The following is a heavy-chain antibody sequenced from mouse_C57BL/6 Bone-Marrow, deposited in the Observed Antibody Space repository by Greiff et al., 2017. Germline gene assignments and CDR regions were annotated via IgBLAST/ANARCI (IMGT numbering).Heavy chain of an antibody. J-gene: IGHJ3*01. Sequence: QVQLQQPGAELVKPGASVKLSCKASGYTFTSYWMQWVKQRPGQGLEWIGEIDPSDSYTNYNQKFKGKATLTVDKSSSTAYMQLSSLTSEDSAVYYCARWGFAYWGQGTLVTVSA. V-gene: IGHV1-50*01. CDR3: ARWGFAY. CDR1: GYTFTSYW. CDR2: IDPSDSYT.